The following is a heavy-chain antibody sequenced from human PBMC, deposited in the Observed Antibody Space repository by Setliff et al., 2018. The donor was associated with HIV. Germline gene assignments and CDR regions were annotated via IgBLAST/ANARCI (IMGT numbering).Heavy chain of an antibody. J-gene: IGHJ4*02. CDR2: IYYRGST. V-gene: IGHV4-39*07. CDR1: GGSISSSSYY. CDR3: ARDRMPMASWVPDK. Sequence: SETLSLTCTVSGGSISSSSYYWGWIRQPPGKGLQWIGSIYYRGSTYYNPSLKSRVTISVDTSKNQFSLKLRSVTAADTAVYYCARDRMPMASWVPDKWGQGTLVTVSS. D-gene: IGHD2-2*01.